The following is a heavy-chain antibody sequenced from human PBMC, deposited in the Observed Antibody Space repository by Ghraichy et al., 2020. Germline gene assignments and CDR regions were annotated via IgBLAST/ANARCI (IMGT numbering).Heavy chain of an antibody. J-gene: IGHJ6*02. CDR1: GGSISSYY. D-gene: IGHD3-3*01. CDR2: IYYSGST. CDR3: ARDDTIFGFKAGMDV. Sequence: SETLSLTCTVSGGSISSYYWSWIRQPPGKGLEWIGYIYYSGSTNYNPSLKSRVTISVDTSKNQFSLKLSSVTAAETAVYYCARDDTIFGFKAGMDVWGQGTTVTVSS. V-gene: IGHV4-59*01.